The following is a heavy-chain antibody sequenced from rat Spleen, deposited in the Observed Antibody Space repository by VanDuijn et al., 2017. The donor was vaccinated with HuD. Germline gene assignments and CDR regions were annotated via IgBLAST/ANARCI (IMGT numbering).Heavy chain of an antibody. CDR3: ARPTTGIPFNY. CDR1: GFSLSNYG. Sequence: VQLKESGPGLVQPSQTLSLTCTVSGFSLSNYGVIWVRQAPTKGLEWIASINTGGGNTYYRDSVKGRFTVSRDNAKNTQYLQMDSLRSEDTAIYYCARPTTGIPFNYWGQGVMVTVSS. CDR2: INTGGGNT. J-gene: IGHJ2*01. D-gene: IGHD1-9*01. V-gene: IGHV5S13*01.